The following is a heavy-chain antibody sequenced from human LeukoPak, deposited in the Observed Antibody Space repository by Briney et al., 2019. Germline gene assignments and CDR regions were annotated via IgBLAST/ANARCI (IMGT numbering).Heavy chain of an antibody. D-gene: IGHD5-12*01. V-gene: IGHV4-39*07. CDR2: IYYSGST. J-gene: IGHJ6*03. CDR1: GGSISGSAYF. Sequence: PSETLSLTCSVSGGSISGSAYFWGWVRQPPGKGLEWIGRIYYSGSTYYNPSLKSRVTISVDTSKNQFSLKLSSVTAADTAVYYCARGGSGYDYYYYYYYMDVWGKGTTVTVSS. CDR3: ARGGSGYDYYYYYYYMDV.